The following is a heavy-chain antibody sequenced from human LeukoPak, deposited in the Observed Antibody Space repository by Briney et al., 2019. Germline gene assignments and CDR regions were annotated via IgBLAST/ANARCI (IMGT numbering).Heavy chain of an antibody. V-gene: IGHV3-9*01. D-gene: IGHD5-24*01. Sequence: GGSLRLSCAASGFTFDDYAVHWVRQAPGKGLEWVSGISWNSGSIGYADSVKGRFTISRDNAKNSLYLQMNSLRAEDTALYYCAKDRGWLQFSFFDYWGQGTLVTVSS. CDR3: AKDRGWLQFSFFDY. CDR2: ISWNSGSI. J-gene: IGHJ4*02. CDR1: GFTFDDYA.